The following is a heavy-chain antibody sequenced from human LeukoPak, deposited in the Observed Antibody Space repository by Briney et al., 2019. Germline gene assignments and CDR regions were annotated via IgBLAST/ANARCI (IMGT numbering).Heavy chain of an antibody. V-gene: IGHV4-61*02. CDR1: GVSVSSGASY. Sequence: PSETLSLTCNVSGVSVSSGASYWNWIRQPAGKGLEWIGRIYASGSTDYNPSLQIPVTISLDTSKNQFSLKLTSVTAADTAVYYCARDLGVVRVPIDPWGQGTLVTVSS. J-gene: IGHJ5*02. D-gene: IGHD3-10*01. CDR2: IYASGST. CDR3: ARDLGVVRVPIDP.